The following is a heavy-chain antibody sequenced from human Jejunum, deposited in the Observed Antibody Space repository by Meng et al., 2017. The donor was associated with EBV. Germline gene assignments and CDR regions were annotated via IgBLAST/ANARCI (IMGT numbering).Heavy chain of an antibody. CDR3: ARDGCSSPGCYQDF. CDR2: IGTGRA. Sequence: EVQLVESGGXVVKPGXSLRLSCVASGFTFNIHSMTWVRQAPGKGPEWVSSIGTGRAYYADSVKGRFTTSRDFSKNSLHLQMSSLRDDDTAIYYCARDGCSSPGCYQDFWGEGTLVTVSS. CDR1: GFTFNIHS. V-gene: IGHV3-69-1*01. D-gene: IGHD2-2*01. J-gene: IGHJ4*02.